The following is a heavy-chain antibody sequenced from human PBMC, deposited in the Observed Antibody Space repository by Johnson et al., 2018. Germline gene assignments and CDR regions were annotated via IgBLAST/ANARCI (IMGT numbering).Heavy chain of an antibody. V-gene: IGHV5-51*03. Sequence: VQLVQSGAEVKKPGESLQISCKASGYSFISYWIGWVRQMPGKGLELMGIIYPGDSDTRYSPSFQGQVNISADKSISPAYLQWSSLKASDTAMYYCARRGVATFPRHDAFDIWGQGTMVTVSS. CDR2: IYPGDSDT. CDR1: GYSFISYW. D-gene: IGHD5-12*01. CDR3: ARRGVATFPRHDAFDI. J-gene: IGHJ3*02.